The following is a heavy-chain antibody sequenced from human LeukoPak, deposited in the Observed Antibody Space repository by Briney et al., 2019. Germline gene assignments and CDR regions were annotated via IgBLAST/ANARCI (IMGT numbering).Heavy chain of an antibody. J-gene: IGHJ4*02. CDR2: MNPNSGNT. V-gene: IGHV1-8*01. Sequence: GASVKVSCKASGYTFTRYDINWVRQATGQGREWMGWMNPNSGNTGYAQKFQGRVTMTRNTSIRTAYRELSSLRSEDTAVYYCLTMVRGAFDYWGQGTLVTVSS. CDR3: LTMVRGAFDY. D-gene: IGHD3-10*01. CDR1: GYTFTRYD.